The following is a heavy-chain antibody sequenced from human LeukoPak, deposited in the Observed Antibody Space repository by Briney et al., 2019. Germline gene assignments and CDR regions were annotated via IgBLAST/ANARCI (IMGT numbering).Heavy chain of an antibody. V-gene: IGHV1-2*02. CDR3: ARGRYGLLSGYDY. CDR1: GYIFTGCY. J-gene: IGHJ4*02. D-gene: IGHD3-22*01. Sequence: ASVKVSCKASGYIFTGCYVHWVRQAPGQGLEWMGWMNPNSGDTNYAQKFQGRVTMTRDTSITTAYMELSSLTSDDAAVYYCARGRYGLLSGYDYWGQGAMVTVSS. CDR2: MNPNSGDT.